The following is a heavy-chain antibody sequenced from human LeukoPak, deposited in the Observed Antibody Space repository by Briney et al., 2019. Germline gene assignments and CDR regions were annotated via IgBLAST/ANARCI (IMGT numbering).Heavy chain of an antibody. CDR1: GNYW. V-gene: IGHV3-74*01. CDR2: VNSDGSRT. D-gene: IGHD2-2*01. CDR3: VSFYETN. J-gene: IGHJ4*02. Sequence: GGSLRLSCAASGNYWMHWVRQAPGKGLVWVSHVNSDGSRTSHADSVKGRFTISKDNAKNTVYLQMNNLRTEDTAVYYCVSFYETNWGRGTLVTVSS.